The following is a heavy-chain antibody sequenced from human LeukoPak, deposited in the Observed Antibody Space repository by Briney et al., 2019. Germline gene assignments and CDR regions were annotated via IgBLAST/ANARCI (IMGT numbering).Heavy chain of an antibody. J-gene: IGHJ3*02. CDR2: ISKSGDET. CDR3: ASNYGDAFDI. CDR1: GIIFSHYA. Sequence: GGSLRLSCEASGIIFSHYAMSWVRQAPGKGLEWVSAISKSGDETYYADSVKGRFAISRDNSKNTLYLQMNSLRAEDTAVYYCASNYGDAFDIWGQGTMVTVSS. D-gene: IGHD4-17*01. V-gene: IGHV3-23*01.